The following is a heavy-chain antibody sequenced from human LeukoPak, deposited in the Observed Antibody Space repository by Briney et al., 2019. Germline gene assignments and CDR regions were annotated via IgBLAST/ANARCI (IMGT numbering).Heavy chain of an antibody. CDR3: ASDFTGRDDY. CDR2: MNTDGSGT. V-gene: IGHV3-74*01. Sequence: GGSLRLSCAASGFTLSIYWMHWVRQAPGKGLVWVSRMNTDGSGTDYADSVKGRFTISRDNAKNILYLQMNSLGAEDTAVYSCASDFTGRDDYWGQGTLVTVSS. CDR1: GFTLSIYW. J-gene: IGHJ4*02. D-gene: IGHD2-8*02.